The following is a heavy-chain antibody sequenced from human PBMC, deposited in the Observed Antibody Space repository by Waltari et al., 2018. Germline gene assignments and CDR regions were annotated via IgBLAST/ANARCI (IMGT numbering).Heavy chain of an antibody. CDR2: MNPNSGNT. V-gene: IGHV1-8*01. CDR3: ARSRLFHYYDSSGYYSDWFDP. Sequence: QVQLVQSGAEVKKPGASVKVSCKASGYTFTSYDINWVRQATGQGLEWMGWMNPNSGNTGYAQKFQGRVTMTRNTSISTAYMELSSLRSEDTAVYYCARSRLFHYYDSSGYYSDWFDPWGQGTLVTVSS. CDR1: GYTFTSYD. D-gene: IGHD3-22*01. J-gene: IGHJ5*02.